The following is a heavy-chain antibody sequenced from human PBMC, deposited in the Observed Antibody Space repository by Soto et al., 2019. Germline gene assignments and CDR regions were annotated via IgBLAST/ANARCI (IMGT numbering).Heavy chain of an antibody. CDR1: GYTFTSYD. CDR2: MNPNSGNT. D-gene: IGHD1-26*01. Sequence: QVPLVQSGAEVKKPGASVKVSCKASGYTFTSYDINWLRQATAQGLEWMGWMNPNSGNTGSAQKFQGRVTMTRNTSISTAYMELSSLRSEDTAVYYGARGWDRGAMHCVAWGQGTLVTVSS. V-gene: IGHV1-8*01. CDR3: ARGWDRGAMHCVA. J-gene: IGHJ5*02.